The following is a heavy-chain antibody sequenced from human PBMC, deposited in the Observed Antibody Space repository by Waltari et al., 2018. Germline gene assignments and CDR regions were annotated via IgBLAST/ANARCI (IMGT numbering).Heavy chain of an antibody. D-gene: IGHD3-10*01. Sequence: QVQLQESGPGLVKPSETLSLACSVSGGSISRGSYYWSWVRQPAGKGLEWIGYIYTSGNTNYNPSLMGRVTISVDTSKNQCSRKLSSVTAADTAVYYCARVPSGDLVDSWGQGTLVTVSS. J-gene: IGHJ4*02. CDR3: ARVPSGDLVDS. CDR1: GGSISRGSYY. V-gene: IGHV4-61*09. CDR2: IYTSGNT.